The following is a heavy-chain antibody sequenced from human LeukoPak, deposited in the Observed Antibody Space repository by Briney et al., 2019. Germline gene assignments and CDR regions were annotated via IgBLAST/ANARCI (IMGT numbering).Heavy chain of an antibody. Sequence: GGSLRLSCAASVFTVSSNYMSWVPQAPGKGPEWVSVIYSDGSTYYADSVKGRFTISRDTSKNTLYLQMNSLRTEDTAVYYCARDLAAGGTYPHYWGQGTLVSVSS. CDR1: VFTVSSNY. D-gene: IGHD6-13*01. CDR3: ARDLAAGGTYPHY. CDR2: IYSDGST. J-gene: IGHJ4*02. V-gene: IGHV3-53*01.